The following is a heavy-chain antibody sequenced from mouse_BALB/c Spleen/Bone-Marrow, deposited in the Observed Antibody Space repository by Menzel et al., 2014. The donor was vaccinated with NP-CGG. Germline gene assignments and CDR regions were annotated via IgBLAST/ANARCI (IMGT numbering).Heavy chain of an antibody. CDR3: ARNYYGSSAY. Sequence: VKLMESGPGLVQPSQSLSITCTVSGFSLTSYGVHWVRQSPGKGLEWLGVIWSGGSTDYNAAFISRLSISKDNSKSQVFFKMNSLQANDTAIYYCARNYYGSSAYWGQGTLVTVSA. CDR1: GFSLTSYG. V-gene: IGHV2-2*02. D-gene: IGHD1-1*01. J-gene: IGHJ3*01. CDR2: IWSGGST.